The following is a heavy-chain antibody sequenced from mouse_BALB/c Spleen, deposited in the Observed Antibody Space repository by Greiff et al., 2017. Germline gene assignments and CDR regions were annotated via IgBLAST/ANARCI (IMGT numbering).Heavy chain of an antibody. V-gene: IGHV5-12-2*01. Sequence: VQLKESGGGLVQPGGSLKLSCAASGFTFSSYTMSWVRQTPEKRLEWVAYISNGGGSTYYPDTVKGRFTISRDNAKNTLYLQMSSLKSEDTAMYYCARQGNGNSFAYWGQGTLVTVSA. J-gene: IGHJ3*01. CDR1: GFTFSSYT. D-gene: IGHD2-1*01. CDR2: ISNGGGST. CDR3: ARQGNGNSFAY.